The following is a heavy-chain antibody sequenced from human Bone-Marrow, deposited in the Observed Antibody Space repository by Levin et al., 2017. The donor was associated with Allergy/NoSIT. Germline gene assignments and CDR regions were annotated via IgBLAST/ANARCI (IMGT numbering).Heavy chain of an antibody. D-gene: IGHD6-13*01. CDR1: GFTISDHY. V-gene: IGHV3-11*03. Sequence: GGSLRLSCVASGFTISDHYMSWIRQAPGKGLEWVSYISSSSSRDIKYADSVKGRFTIPRDNAKNSLYLQMTSLRAEDTAVYYCARREEQQLVLGYGGQGTLVTVSS. J-gene: IGHJ4*02. CDR2: ISSSSSRDI. CDR3: ARREEQQLVLGY.